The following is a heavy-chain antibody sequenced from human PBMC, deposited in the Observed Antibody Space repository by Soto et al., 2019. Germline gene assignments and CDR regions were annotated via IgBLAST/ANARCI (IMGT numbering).Heavy chain of an antibody. CDR2: MNPGTGET. D-gene: IGHD7-27*01. CDR3: TTAGDTGAWISN. J-gene: IGHJ4*02. V-gene: IGHV1-8*01. CDR1: GYSFTNNG. Sequence: ASVKVSCKASGYSFTNNGINWVRQAAGQGLEWMGWMNPGTGETGYRGKFQGRLAMTRDTSITTAYMELTSLTSDDTAVYYCTTAGDTGAWISNWGQGTLVTVSS.